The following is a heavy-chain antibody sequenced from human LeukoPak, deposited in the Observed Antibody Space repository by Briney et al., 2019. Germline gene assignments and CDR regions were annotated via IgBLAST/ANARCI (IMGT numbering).Heavy chain of an antibody. CDR1: GFTFSSYW. CDR3: ARAMYYYDSSGPDAFDI. J-gene: IGHJ3*02. V-gene: IGHV3-7*01. D-gene: IGHD3-22*01. Sequence: GGSLRLSCAASGFTFSSYWMSWVRQAPGKGLEWVANIKQDRSEKYYVDSVKGRFTISRDNARNSLYLQMNSLRAEDTAVYYCARAMYYYDSSGPDAFDIWGQGTMVAVSS. CDR2: IKQDRSEK.